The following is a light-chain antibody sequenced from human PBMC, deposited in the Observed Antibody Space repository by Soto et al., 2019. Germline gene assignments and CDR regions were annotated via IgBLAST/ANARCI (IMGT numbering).Light chain of an antibody. CDR1: ESISNN. J-gene: IGKJ2*01. Sequence: EIIMTPSPAPLSLSPGERATLSRRASESISNNLAWYQQKPGQTPRLLLYGASTRATGIPARFSGSGSGTDFTLSISSLQSEDFAVYYCQQYIYWPYTFGQGTKVDIK. V-gene: IGKV3-15*01. CDR3: QQYIYWPYT. CDR2: GAS.